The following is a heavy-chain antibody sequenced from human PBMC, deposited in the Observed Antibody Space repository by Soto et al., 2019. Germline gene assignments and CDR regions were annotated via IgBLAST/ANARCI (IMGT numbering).Heavy chain of an antibody. Sequence: ASVKVSCKASGYTFTSYGISWVRQAPGQGLEWMGWISAYNGNTDYAQKLQGRVTMTTDTSTSTAYMETRSLRSDDTAVYYCARQGFWSGYDQAVGWFDPWGQGTLVTSPQ. CDR3: ARQGFWSGYDQAVGWFDP. D-gene: IGHD3-3*01. V-gene: IGHV1-18*01. J-gene: IGHJ5*02. CDR1: GYTFTSYG. CDR2: ISAYNGNT.